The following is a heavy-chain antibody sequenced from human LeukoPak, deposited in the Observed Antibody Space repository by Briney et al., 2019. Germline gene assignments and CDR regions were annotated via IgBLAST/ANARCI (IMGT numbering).Heavy chain of an antibody. J-gene: IGHJ5*02. CDR3: AKDRDVANGWFDP. CDR2: ISGSGGST. V-gene: IGHV3-23*01. CDR1: GFTFDDYG. D-gene: IGHD3-10*01. Sequence: GGSLRLSCAASGFTFDDYGMSWVRQAPGKGLEWVSAISGSGGSTYYADSVKGRFTISRDNSKNTLYLQMNSLRAEDTAVYYCAKDRDVANGWFDPWGQGTLVTVSS.